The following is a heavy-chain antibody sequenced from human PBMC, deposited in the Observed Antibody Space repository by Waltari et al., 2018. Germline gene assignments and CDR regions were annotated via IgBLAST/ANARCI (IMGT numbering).Heavy chain of an antibody. CDR3: AKGGGSYYSPAYYFDY. CDR2: ISGSGGST. V-gene: IGHV3-23*01. Sequence: EVQLLESGGGLVQPGGSLRLSCAASGFTFSSYAMSWVRQAPGKGLEWVSAISGSGGSTYYADSVKGRFTISRDNSKNTLYLQMNSLRAEDTAVYYCAKGGGSYYSPAYYFDYWGQGTLVTVSS. D-gene: IGHD1-26*01. J-gene: IGHJ4*02. CDR1: GFTFSSYA.